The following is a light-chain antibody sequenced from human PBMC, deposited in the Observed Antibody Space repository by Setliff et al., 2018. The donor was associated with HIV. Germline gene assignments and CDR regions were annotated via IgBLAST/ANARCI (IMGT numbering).Light chain of an antibody. Sequence: QSVLTQPASVSGSPGQSITISCSGTISDIGSYNFVSWYQQHPGKAPKLMIYEVSKRPSGVPDRFSGSKSGNTASLTVSGLQAEDEADYYCSSYPGSNNFLYVFGTGTKVTVL. CDR1: ISDIGSYNF. CDR2: EVS. CDR3: SSYPGSNNFLYV. J-gene: IGLJ1*01. V-gene: IGLV2-8*01.